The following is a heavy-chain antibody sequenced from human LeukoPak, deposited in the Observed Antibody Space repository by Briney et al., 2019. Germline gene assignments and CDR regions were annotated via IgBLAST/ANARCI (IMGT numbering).Heavy chain of an antibody. Sequence: SETLSLTFTVSGGSISSRSYYWGWIRQPPGKGLEWIGSIYYSGKTYYNPSLKSRVTISVDTSKNQFSLKLSSVTAADTAVYYCAREGYYDTSASGAFDIWGQGTMVTVSS. V-gene: IGHV4-39*07. D-gene: IGHD3-22*01. CDR1: GGSISSRSYY. CDR3: AREGYYDTSASGAFDI. J-gene: IGHJ3*02. CDR2: IYYSGKT.